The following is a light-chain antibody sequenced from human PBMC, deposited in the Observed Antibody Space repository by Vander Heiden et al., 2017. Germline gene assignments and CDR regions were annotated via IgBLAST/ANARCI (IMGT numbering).Light chain of an antibody. V-gene: IGKV1-39*01. CDR3: QQTYGTLYT. CDR2: GAS. J-gene: IGKJ2*01. CDR1: HTMANY. Sequence: DIQMTQAPSSLSASVGDRVTITFRARHTMANYLNWYQQKPGKAPQLLIYGASNLKSGVPSRFSGSGSHTDFTLTISSLQPEDFATYYCQQTYGTLYTFGQGTKLEIK.